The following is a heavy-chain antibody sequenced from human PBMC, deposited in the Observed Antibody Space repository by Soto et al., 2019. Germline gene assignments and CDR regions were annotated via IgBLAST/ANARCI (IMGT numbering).Heavy chain of an antibody. D-gene: IGHD2-2*01. Sequence: PREYLKISCKGSGYSFTSYWISWVRQMPGKGLEWMGRIDPSDSYTNYSPSFQGHVTISADKSISTAYLQWSSLKASDTAMYYCARTRDHLYGMDVWGKGTTVSVS. J-gene: IGHJ6*04. CDR3: ARTRDHLYGMDV. CDR1: GYSFTSYW. V-gene: IGHV5-10-1*01. CDR2: IDPSDSYT.